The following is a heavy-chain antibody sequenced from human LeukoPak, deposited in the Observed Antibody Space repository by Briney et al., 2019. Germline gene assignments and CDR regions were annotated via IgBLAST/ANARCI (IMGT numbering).Heavy chain of an antibody. D-gene: IGHD1-14*01. CDR1: GFTFSSHL. J-gene: IGHJ4*02. CDR3: TKGSGFSHGSSRFDS. CDR2: ISADAGST. Sequence: GGSLRLSCAASGFTFSSHLMHWVRQAQGTGLVWVSSISADAGSTYYADSVRGRFTISRDNSKNTLNLQMNSLRAEDTAIYYCTKGSGFSHGSSRFDSWGQGTLVTVSS. V-gene: IGHV3-23*01.